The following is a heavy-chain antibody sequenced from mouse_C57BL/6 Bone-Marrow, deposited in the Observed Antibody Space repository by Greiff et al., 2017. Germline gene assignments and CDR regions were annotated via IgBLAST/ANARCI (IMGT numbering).Heavy chain of an antibody. CDR3: TRWGPHYCGRYEYDIDQ. Sequence: VQLQQSDAELVKPGASVKISCKVSGYTFTDHTIHWMKQRPEQGLEWIGYIYPRDGSTKYNEKFKGKATLTADKSSSTAYMQLNSLTSEDSTVYFWTRWGPHYCGRYEYDIDQWAQGTTLTVLS. CDR2: IYPRDGST. CDR1: GYTFTDHT. D-gene: IGHD1-1*01. V-gene: IGHV1-78*01. J-gene: IGHJ2*01.